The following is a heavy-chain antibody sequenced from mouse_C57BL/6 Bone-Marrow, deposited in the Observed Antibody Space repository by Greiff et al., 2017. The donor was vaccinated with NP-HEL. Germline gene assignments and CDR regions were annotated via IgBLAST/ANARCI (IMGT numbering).Heavy chain of an antibody. D-gene: IGHD1-1*01. CDR3: ASGVVAPYWYFDV. Sequence: VQLQQPGAELVKPGASVKLSCKASGYTFTSYWMHWVKQRPGQGLEWIGRIDPNSGGTKYNEKFKSKATLTVDKPSSTAYMQLSSLTSEDSAVYYCASGVVAPYWYFDVWGTGTTVTVSS. CDR1: GYTFTSYW. CDR2: IDPNSGGT. J-gene: IGHJ1*03. V-gene: IGHV1-72*01.